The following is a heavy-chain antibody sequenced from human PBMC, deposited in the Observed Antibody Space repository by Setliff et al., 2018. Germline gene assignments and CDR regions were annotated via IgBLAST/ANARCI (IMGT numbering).Heavy chain of an antibody. CDR3: ARVPALGGMVGTHGIDY. D-gene: IGHD1-26*01. J-gene: IGHJ4*02. CDR1: SLSVSSGYF. CDR2: LYHGGTT. V-gene: IGHV4-38-2*01. Sequence: PSETLSLTCAVSSLSVSSGYFWGWIRQPPGKGLERIGCLYHGGTTHYNPSLKSRVTISLDTSKNGFSLKLSSVTAADTAVYYCARVPALGGMVGTHGIDYWGQGTLVTVSS.